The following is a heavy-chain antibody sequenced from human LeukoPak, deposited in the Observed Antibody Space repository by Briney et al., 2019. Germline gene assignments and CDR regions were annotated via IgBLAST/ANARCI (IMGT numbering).Heavy chain of an antibody. V-gene: IGHV3-33*01. CDR3: ARTIVGTGYDAFDI. J-gene: IGHJ3*02. CDR1: GFTFSSYG. D-gene: IGHD2-21*01. CDR2: ILSDGSKE. Sequence: GGSLRLSCAASGFTFSSYGMHWVRQAPGKGLEWVAVILSDGSKEFYTDSVKGRFTISRDNSKNTLYLQVNSLRADDTAVYYCARTIVGTGYDAFDIWGQGTMVTVSS.